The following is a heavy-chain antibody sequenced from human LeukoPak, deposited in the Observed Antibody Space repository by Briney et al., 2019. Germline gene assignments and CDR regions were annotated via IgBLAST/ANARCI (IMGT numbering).Heavy chain of an antibody. CDR2: ITGNGVST. J-gene: IGHJ2*01. Sequence: GGSLRLSCAASGFTYSNYAMNWVRQAPGKGLEWVAGITGNGVSTYYADSVKGRFTISRDKSKNTLYLQMNSLRAEGTAVYYCAKDRDSSSPWYFDVWGRGTLVTVSS. D-gene: IGHD6-6*01. CDR1: GFTYSNYA. V-gene: IGHV3-23*01. CDR3: AKDRDSSSPWYFDV.